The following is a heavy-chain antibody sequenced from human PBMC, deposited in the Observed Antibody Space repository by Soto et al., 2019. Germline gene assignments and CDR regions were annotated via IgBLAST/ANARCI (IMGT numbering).Heavy chain of an antibody. D-gene: IGHD3-9*01. CDR3: QTGSYPPFDY. Sequence: EVQLVESGGCLEQPGGSLRLSCAASGFSLNDYEMNWVRQAPGKGLEWVSYISSSGKFISYADSVKGRFTISRDKAKNSRYLHMNSLRAEDTAVYYCQTGSYPPFDYWGQGALVSVSS. J-gene: IGHJ4*02. CDR2: ISSSGKFI. V-gene: IGHV3-48*03. CDR1: GFSLNDYE.